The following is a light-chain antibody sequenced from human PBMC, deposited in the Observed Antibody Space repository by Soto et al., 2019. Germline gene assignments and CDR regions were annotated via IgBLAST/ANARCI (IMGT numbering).Light chain of an antibody. J-gene: IGKJ1*01. CDR1: QSVSSN. V-gene: IGKV3-15*01. Sequence: EIVMTQSPATLSVSPGERATLSCRASQSVSSNLAWYQQKPGQAPRLLIYGASTRATGIPARFSGSGSGTEFSLTISGLQSEDFAVYYGQQYNNWPQTFGQGTKVEIK. CDR3: QQYNNWPQT. CDR2: GAS.